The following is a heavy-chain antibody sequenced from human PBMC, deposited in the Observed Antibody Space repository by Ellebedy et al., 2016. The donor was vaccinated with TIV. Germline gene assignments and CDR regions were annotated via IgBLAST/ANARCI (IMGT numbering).Heavy chain of an antibody. J-gene: IGHJ6*03. V-gene: IGHV2-5*02. CDR3: ARTTGSSSLLYSYYYMDV. Sequence: SGPTLVXPTQTLTLTCTFSGFSLSTSGVGVGWIRQPPGKALEWLALIYWDDDKRYSPSLKSRLTITKDTSKNQVVLTMTNMDPVDTATYYCARTTGSSSLLYSYYYMDVWGKGTTVTVSS. CDR1: GFSLSTSGVG. CDR2: IYWDDDK. D-gene: IGHD6-13*01.